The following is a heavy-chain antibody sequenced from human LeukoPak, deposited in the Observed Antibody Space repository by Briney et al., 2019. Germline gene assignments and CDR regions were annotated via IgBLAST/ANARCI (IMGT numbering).Heavy chain of an antibody. CDR2: INERGSST. Sequence: PGGSLRLSCAASGFTFSNSWLHWVRQAPGKGLVWVSRINERGSSTSYADSVKGRFTISRDNAKNTLYLQMNSLRAEDTAVYFCTRVAHNSSGYYFSDYWGQGTLVTVSS. CDR1: GFTFSNSW. D-gene: IGHD3-22*01. J-gene: IGHJ4*02. CDR3: TRVAHNSSGYYFSDY. V-gene: IGHV3-74*01.